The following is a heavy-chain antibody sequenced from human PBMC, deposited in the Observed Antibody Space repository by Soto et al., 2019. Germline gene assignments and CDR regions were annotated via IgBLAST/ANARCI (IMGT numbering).Heavy chain of an antibody. J-gene: IGHJ5*02. CDR2: ISGSGGST. CDR3: AKVSYSSGWSPYNWFDP. V-gene: IGHV3-23*01. Sequence: GGSLRLSCAASGFTFSSYAMSWVRQAPGKGLEWVSAISGSGGSTYYADSVKGRFTISRDNSKNTLYLQMNSLRAEDTAVYYCAKVSYSSGWSPYNWFDPWGQGTLVTVSS. D-gene: IGHD6-19*01. CDR1: GFTFSSYA.